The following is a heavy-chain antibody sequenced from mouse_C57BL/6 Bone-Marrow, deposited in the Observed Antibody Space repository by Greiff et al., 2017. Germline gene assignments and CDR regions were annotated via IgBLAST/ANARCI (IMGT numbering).Heavy chain of an antibody. V-gene: IGHV14-4*01. CDR3: TLYYDYDRFAY. Sequence: VQLQQSGAELVRPGASVKLSCTASGFNIKDDYMHWVKQRPEQGLEWIGWIDPENGDTEYASKFQGKATIPADTSPKPAYLQLSSLTSEDTAVYYCTLYYDYDRFAYWGQGTLVTVSA. J-gene: IGHJ3*01. CDR2: IDPENGDT. D-gene: IGHD2-4*01. CDR1: GFNIKDDY.